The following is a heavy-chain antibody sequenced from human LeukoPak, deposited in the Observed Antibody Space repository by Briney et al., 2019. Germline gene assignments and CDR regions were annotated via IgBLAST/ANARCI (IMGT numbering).Heavy chain of an antibody. CDR1: GGTINRIAYR. D-gene: IGHD3-10*01. CDR3: ARQWFDKYLLHNYFDP. Sequence: PSETLSLTFPGSGGTINRIAYRWGWIRQPPGKGLKWIGRIYYSGGTNYNPSLKSRVTISVDTSKNHFSLKLSSVTAADTAVYYCARQWFDKYLLHNYFDPWGQGSLVTVSS. J-gene: IGHJ5*02. V-gene: IGHV4-39*01. CDR2: IYYSGGT.